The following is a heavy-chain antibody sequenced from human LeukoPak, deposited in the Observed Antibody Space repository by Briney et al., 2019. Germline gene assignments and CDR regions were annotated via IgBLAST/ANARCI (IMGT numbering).Heavy chain of an antibody. J-gene: IGHJ5*02. CDR2: INSHSGDT. CDR1: RGTLRSYA. Sequence: ASVTESCKATRGTLRSYAIRWVGQPRGREGAWMGWINSHSGDTKYAQKSQGSVTMTRDTTITTAYMELSRLTSDDTAVYYCARDFLNYDFLTGVFDPWGQGTLVTVSS. CDR3: ARDFLNYDFLTGVFDP. V-gene: IGHV1-2*02. D-gene: IGHD3-9*01.